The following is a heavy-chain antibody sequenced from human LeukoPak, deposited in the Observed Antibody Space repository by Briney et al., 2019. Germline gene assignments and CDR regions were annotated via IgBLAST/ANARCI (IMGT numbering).Heavy chain of an antibody. CDR2: INHSGRT. CDR1: GGSFSGYY. CDR3: VRGPPAKYDILTGYYNFHY. V-gene: IGHV4-34*01. J-gene: IGHJ4*02. D-gene: IGHD3-9*01. Sequence: SETLSLTCSVYGGSFSGYYWTWIRQPPGKGLEWIGEINHSGRTNYNPSLKSRVTISVDTSKNQFSLKLNSVTAADTAVYYCVRGPPAKYDILTGYYNFHYWGQGTLVTVSS.